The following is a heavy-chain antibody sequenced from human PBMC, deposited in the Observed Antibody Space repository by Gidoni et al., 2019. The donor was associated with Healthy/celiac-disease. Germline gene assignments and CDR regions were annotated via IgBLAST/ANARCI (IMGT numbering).Heavy chain of an antibody. V-gene: IGHV4-34*01. J-gene: IGHJ6*02. CDR1: GGSFSGYY. CDR2: INHSGST. Sequence: QVQLQQWGAGLLKPSETPSLTCAVYGGSFSGYYWSWIRQPPGKGLDGIGEINHSGSTNYNPYRKSRVTISVDTSKNQFSLKLSSVTAADTAVYYCARVKRQLDYYYYYYGMDVWGQGTTVTVSS. D-gene: IGHD5-18*01. CDR3: ARVKRQLDYYYYYYGMDV.